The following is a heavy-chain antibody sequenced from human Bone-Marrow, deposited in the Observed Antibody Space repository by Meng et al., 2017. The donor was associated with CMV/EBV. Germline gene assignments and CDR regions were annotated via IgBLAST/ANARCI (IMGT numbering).Heavy chain of an antibody. CDR3: ARLSGNYEVDY. J-gene: IGHJ4*02. D-gene: IGHD1-26*01. CDR1: GFTFSDHY. Sequence: ASGFTFSDHYMDWVRQAPGKGLEWVGRIRNKADSYTTESAASVKGRFTISRDDSKSSLYLQMDSLKTEDTALYYCARLSGNYEVDYWGQGTLVTVSS. CDR2: IRNKADSYTT. V-gene: IGHV3-72*01.